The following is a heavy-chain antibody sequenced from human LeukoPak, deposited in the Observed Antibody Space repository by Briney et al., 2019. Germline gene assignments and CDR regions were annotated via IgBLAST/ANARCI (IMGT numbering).Heavy chain of an antibody. J-gene: IGHJ4*02. CDR3: AKAKDYGDYYDDY. CDR2: ISGSGGST. V-gene: IGHV3-23*01. CDR1: GFTFSSYG. D-gene: IGHD4-17*01. Sequence: GGSLRLSCAASGFTFSSYGMHWVRQAPGKGLEWVSAISGSGGSTYYADSVKGRFTISRDNSKNTLYLQMNSLRAEDTAVYYCAKAKDYGDYYDDYWGQGTLVTVSS.